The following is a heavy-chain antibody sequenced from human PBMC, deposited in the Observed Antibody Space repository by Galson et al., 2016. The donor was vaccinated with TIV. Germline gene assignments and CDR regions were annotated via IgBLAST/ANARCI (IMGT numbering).Heavy chain of an antibody. CDR2: IHPGDSDT. Sequence: QSGAEVKKPGESLKISCKGIGYSFTSFWIGWVRQRPGKGLEWMGVIHPGDSDTTYSPSFKGQVTMSVDKSTNTAYLQWSSLKASDTSIYYCARLQNYANRSGFRGWVDAWGRGTLVTVSS. V-gene: IGHV5-51*01. D-gene: IGHD3-22*01. CDR1: GYSFTSFW. J-gene: IGHJ5*02. CDR3: ARLQNYANRSGFRGWVDA.